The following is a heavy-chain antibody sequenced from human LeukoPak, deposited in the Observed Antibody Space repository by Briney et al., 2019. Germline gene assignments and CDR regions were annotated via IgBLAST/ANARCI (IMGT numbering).Heavy chain of an antibody. CDR2: INPNSGGT. V-gene: IGHV1-2*02. CDR1: GYTFTGYY. J-gene: IGHJ5*02. CDR3: ARDAWGEKNWFDP. D-gene: IGHD1-26*01. Sequence: ASVKVSCKASGYTFTGYYMHWVRQAPGQGLEWMGWINPNSGGTNYAQKFQGRVTMTRDTSISTAYMELSRLRSDDTAVYYCARDAWGEKNWFDPRGQGTLVTVSS.